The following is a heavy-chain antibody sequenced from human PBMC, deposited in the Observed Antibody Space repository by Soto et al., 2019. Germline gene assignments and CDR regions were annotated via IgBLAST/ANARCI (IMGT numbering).Heavy chain of an antibody. Sequence: QVQLQQWGAGLLKPSETLSLTCAVYGGSFSGYYWSWIRQPPGKGLEWIGEINHSGSTNYNPSLKSRVTISVDPSKDQVSLKLSSVPAADTAVYYCARGRRSLSRYYDRRGPKRVGTIDYWGQGTLVTVSS. CDR2: INHSGST. J-gene: IGHJ4*02. V-gene: IGHV4-34*01. CDR1: GGSFSGYY. CDR3: ARGRRSLSRYYDRRGPKRVGTIDY. D-gene: IGHD3-22*01.